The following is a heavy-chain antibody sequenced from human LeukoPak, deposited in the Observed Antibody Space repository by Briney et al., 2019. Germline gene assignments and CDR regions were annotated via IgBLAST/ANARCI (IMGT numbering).Heavy chain of an antibody. CDR3: TRDQTPYY. V-gene: IGHV3-49*04. CDR2: IRSKIYGGTP. CDR1: GFTFSSYA. Sequence: QPGGSLRLSCAASGFTFSSYAMTWVRQAPGKGLEWVGFIRSKIYGGTPEYAASVKGRFTISRDDSKGVAYLQMDSLTTEDTAVYYCTRDQTPYYWGQGTLVTVSS. J-gene: IGHJ4*02.